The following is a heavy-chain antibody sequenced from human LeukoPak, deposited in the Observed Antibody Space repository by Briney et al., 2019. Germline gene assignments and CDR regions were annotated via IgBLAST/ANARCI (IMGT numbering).Heavy chain of an antibody. CDR3: ARVPSGYSYGYEEDFDY. J-gene: IGHJ4*02. D-gene: IGHD5-18*01. CDR1: GYTFTGYY. Sequence: GASVKVSCKASGYTFTGYYMHWVRQAPGQGLEWMGWINPNSGGTNYAQKFQGRVTMTRDTSISTAYMELSRLRSDDTAVYYCARVPSGYSYGYEEDFDYWGQGTLVTVSS. V-gene: IGHV1-2*02. CDR2: INPNSGGT.